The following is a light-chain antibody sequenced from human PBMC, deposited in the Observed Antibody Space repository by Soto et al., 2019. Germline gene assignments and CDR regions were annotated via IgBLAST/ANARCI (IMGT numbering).Light chain of an antibody. V-gene: IGKV1-27*01. CDR2: AAS. CDR1: QGITYY. CDR3: QNYNGAPIT. Sequence: DIQMTQSPSSLSASVGDRVSITCRASQGITYYLAWYQQKPGKVPKLLIYAASTLQSGVPSRFSGSGSGTDFTLTIRSLQREDVATYYCQNYNGAPITFGGGTKVDIK. J-gene: IGKJ4*01.